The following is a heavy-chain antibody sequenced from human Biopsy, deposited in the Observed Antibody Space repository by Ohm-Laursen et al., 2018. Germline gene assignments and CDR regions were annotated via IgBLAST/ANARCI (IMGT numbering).Heavy chain of an antibody. CDR1: GFTFTNYA. CDR2: ISASDDSK. Sequence: SLRLSCAAPGFTFTNYAMSWARQAPGKGLEWVSSISASDDSKYYGDSVKGRFTISRDSSTNTLYLQMNGLRADDTAVYYCATGPVQMVYANLRGEFASWGQGALVTVSS. D-gene: IGHD2-8*01. J-gene: IGHJ5*02. V-gene: IGHV3-23*01. CDR3: ATGPVQMVYANLRGEFAS.